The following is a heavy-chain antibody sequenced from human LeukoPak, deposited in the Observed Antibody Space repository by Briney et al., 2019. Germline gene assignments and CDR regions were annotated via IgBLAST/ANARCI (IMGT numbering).Heavy chain of an antibody. CDR2: ISGSGGST. CDR1: GFTFSNSA. V-gene: IGHV3-23*01. Sequence: PGGSLRLSCAASGFTFSNSALSWVRQAPGKGLEWVSDISGSGGSTYYADSVKGRFTISRDNAKNSLHLQMNSLRAEDTAVYYCARDYGGSSPFDYWGQGTLVTVSS. D-gene: IGHD4-23*01. J-gene: IGHJ4*02. CDR3: ARDYGGSSPFDY.